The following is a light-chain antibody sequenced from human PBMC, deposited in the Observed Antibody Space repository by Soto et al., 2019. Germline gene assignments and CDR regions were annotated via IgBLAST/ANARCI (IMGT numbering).Light chain of an antibody. J-gene: IGKJ2*01. CDR3: QQGYSTPADT. Sequence: DIQMTQSPSSLSASVGDRVTITCRASQSISNSVNWYQQKPGKVPKLLVSATSRLQSGVPSRFIGSGSGTDFTLTITSLQPEDFASYYCQQGYSTPADTFGQRTKLEIK. V-gene: IGKV1-39*01. CDR2: ATS. CDR1: QSISNS.